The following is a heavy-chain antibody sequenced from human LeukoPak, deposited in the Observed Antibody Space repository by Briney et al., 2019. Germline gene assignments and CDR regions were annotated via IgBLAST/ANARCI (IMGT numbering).Heavy chain of an antibody. V-gene: IGHV4-30-2*01. J-gene: IGHJ4*02. CDR2: IYHSGST. CDR1: GGSIGSGGYS. Sequence: SETLSLTCAVSGGSIGSGGYSWSWIRQPPGKGLEWIGYIYHSGSTYYNSSLKSRVTISVDRSKNQFSLKLSSVTAADTAVYYCAGRVGYYFDYWGQGTLVTVSS. CDR3: AGRVGYYFDY. D-gene: IGHD6-25*01.